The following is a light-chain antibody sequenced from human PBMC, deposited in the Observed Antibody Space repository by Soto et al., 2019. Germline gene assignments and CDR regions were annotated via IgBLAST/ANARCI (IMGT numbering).Light chain of an antibody. CDR2: GAS. V-gene: IGKV3D-20*02. Sequence: ELVLTQSPGTLSLSPWERATLSFRASQSVSSSYLAWYQQKPGQAPRLLIYGASNRAAGIPARFSGSGSGTDFTLTINSLEPEDFAVYYCQQSSNWPPINFGQGTRLEIK. CDR1: QSVSSSY. J-gene: IGKJ5*01. CDR3: QQSSNWPPIN.